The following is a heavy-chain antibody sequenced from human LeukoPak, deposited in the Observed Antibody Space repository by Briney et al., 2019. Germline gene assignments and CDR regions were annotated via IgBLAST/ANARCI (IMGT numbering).Heavy chain of an antibody. J-gene: IGHJ4*02. Sequence: GGSLRLSCAASGFTFDDYAMHWVRQALGKGLEWVSGISWNSGSIGYADSVKGRFTISRDNAKNSLYLQMNSLRVEDTAVYYCASRAHFWSGPRGWGQGTLVTVSS. D-gene: IGHD3-3*02. CDR2: ISWNSGSI. CDR3: ASRAHFWSGPRG. V-gene: IGHV3-9*01. CDR1: GFTFDDYA.